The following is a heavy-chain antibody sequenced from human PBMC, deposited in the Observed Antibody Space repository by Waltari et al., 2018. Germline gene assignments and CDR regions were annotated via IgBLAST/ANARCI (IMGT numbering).Heavy chain of an antibody. V-gene: IGHV3-30*18. CDR1: GFTFSSYG. CDR3: AKDWGGGGASSSWFPDYYYYYGMDV. Sequence: GESGGGVVQPGRSLRLSCAASGFTFSSYGMHWVRQAPGKGLEWVAVISYGGSTKYYADAVKGRFTISRDNSKNTLYLQMNSLRAEDTAVYYCAKDWGGGGASSSWFPDYYYYYGMDVWGQGTTVTVSS. CDR2: ISYGGSTK. D-gene: IGHD6-13*01. J-gene: IGHJ6*02.